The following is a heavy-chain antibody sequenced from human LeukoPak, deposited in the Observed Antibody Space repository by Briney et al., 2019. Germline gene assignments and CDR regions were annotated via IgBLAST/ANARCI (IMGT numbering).Heavy chain of an antibody. CDR1: GGSISSSSYY. Sequence: SETLSLTCTVSGGSISSSSYYWGWIRQPPGKGLEWIGSIYYSGSTYYNPSLKSRVTISVDTSKNQFSLKLSSVTAADTAVYYCARDWGVAAAGFPYYYYGMDVWGQGTTVTVSS. CDR2: IYYSGST. J-gene: IGHJ6*02. D-gene: IGHD6-13*01. CDR3: ARDWGVAAAGFPYYYYGMDV. V-gene: IGHV4-39*07.